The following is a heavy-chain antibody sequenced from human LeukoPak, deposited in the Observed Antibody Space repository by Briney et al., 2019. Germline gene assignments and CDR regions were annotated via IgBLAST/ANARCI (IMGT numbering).Heavy chain of an antibody. CDR3: ARVEYYYGSGSYSDAFDI. D-gene: IGHD3-10*01. Sequence: GGSLRLSCAASGFTFSSYWMHWVRQAPGKGLVWVSHINRDGSRTSYADSVKGRFTIPRDNAKNTLFLQMNSLRAEDTAVYYCARVEYYYGSGSYSDAFDIWGQGTMVTVS. V-gene: IGHV3-74*01. J-gene: IGHJ3*02. CDR1: GFTFSSYW. CDR2: INRDGSRT.